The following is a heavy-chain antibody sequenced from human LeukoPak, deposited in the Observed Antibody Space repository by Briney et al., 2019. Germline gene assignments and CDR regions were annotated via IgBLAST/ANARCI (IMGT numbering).Heavy chain of an antibody. CDR3: ARDNSVEDTAWWFDP. CDR1: GGSIRSYY. J-gene: IGHJ5*02. D-gene: IGHD4-23*01. V-gene: IGHV4-59*01. Sequence: SETLSLTCTVSGGSIRSYYWSWIRQPPGKGLEWIGYIYYTGVTNYNPSLKSRVTISVDTSKNQFSLNLSSVTAADTAVYYCARDNSVEDTAWWFDPWGQGTLVTVSS. CDR2: IYYTGVT.